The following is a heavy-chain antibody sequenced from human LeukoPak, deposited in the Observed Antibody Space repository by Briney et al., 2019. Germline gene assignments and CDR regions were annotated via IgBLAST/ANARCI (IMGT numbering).Heavy chain of an antibody. J-gene: IGHJ4*02. CDR1: GFTVITND. CDR2: LYSDGNT. V-gene: IGHV3-53*01. CDR3: ARGVEPLAANTLAY. Sequence: GSLRLSCAASGFTVITNDMTWVRQAPGKGLEWVSVLYSDGNTKYADSVQGRFTISRDNSKNTLYLEMNSLSPDDTAVYYCARGVEPLAANTLAYWGQGTPVTVSS. D-gene: IGHD1-14*01.